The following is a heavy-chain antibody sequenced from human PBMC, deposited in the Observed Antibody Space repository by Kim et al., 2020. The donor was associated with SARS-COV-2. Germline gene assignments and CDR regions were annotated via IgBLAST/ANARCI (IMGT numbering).Heavy chain of an antibody. J-gene: IGHJ4*02. CDR2: IRSKIDGGTT. Sequence: GGSLRLSCAASGFTFTKVWLSWVRQAPGKGLEWVGRIRSKIDGGTTDYAAPVKCRFTISRYDSKNAMYLQMNGLTTEDTAVYYCTIDWERIGGLCDVDTCYPASLGGQGTQVTVSA. D-gene: IGHD3-16*01. V-gene: IGHV3-15*01. CDR3: TIDWERIGGLCDVDTCYPASL. CDR1: GFTFTKVW.